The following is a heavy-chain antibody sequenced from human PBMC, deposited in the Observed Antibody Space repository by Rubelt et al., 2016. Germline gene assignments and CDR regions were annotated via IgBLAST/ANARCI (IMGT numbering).Heavy chain of an antibody. D-gene: IGHD1-7*01. CDR3: ARDLPPFRRYNWNFPLDY. J-gene: IGHJ4*02. V-gene: IGHV1-18*01. CDR1: GYTFTSYG. Sequence: QVQLVQSGAEVKKPGASVKVSCKASGYTFTSYGISWVRQAPGQGLEWMGWISAYNGHTTYAQKLQGRVPMTTNTSTSTAYMELRSLGSDDTAVYYCARDLPPFRRYNWNFPLDYWGQGTLVTVSS. CDR2: ISAYNGHT.